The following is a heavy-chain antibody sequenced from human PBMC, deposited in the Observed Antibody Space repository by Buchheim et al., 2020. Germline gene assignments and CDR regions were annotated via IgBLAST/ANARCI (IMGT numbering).Heavy chain of an antibody. CDR1: GGSFSGYY. V-gene: IGHV4-34*01. J-gene: IGHJ5*02. Sequence: QVQLQQWGAGLLKPSETLSLTCAVYGGSFSGYYWSWIRKPPGKGLEWIGEINHSGSTNSNPSLKSRVTISVDTSTNQFSLKLSSVTAADTAVYYCARGLAWYYDFWSGYYKSGWFDPWGQGTL. CDR2: INHSGST. CDR3: ARGLAWYYDFWSGYYKSGWFDP. D-gene: IGHD3-3*01.